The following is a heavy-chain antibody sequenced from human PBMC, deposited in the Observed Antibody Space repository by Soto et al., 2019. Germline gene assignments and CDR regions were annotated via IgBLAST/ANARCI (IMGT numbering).Heavy chain of an antibody. J-gene: IGHJ3*01. V-gene: IGHV4-4*02. D-gene: IGHD2-15*01. CDR3: AVTKGGGRAFDF. CDR1: GGSISSESW. Sequence: QVQLQESGPGLVKPSGTLSLTCAVSGGSISSESWWTWVRQPPGKGLEWIGEIYYTGTTNYIPSRNSRLHISVHRTNNHFSLKLSSVTAADMAVYYCAVTKGGGRAFDFWGHGTMVTVS. CDR2: IYYTGTT.